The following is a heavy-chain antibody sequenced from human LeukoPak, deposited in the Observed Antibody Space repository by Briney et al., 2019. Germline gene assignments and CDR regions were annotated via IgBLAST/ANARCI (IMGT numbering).Heavy chain of an antibody. D-gene: IGHD3-10*01. CDR3: AKEGILYGSGDTGIDY. V-gene: IGHV3-23*01. Sequence: GGSLRLSCAASGFTFSSYGMSWVRQAPGKGLEWVSAISGSGGSTYYADSVKGRFTISRDNSKNTLYLQMNSLRAEDTAVYYCAKEGILYGSGDTGIDYWGQGTLVTVSS. CDR2: ISGSGGST. J-gene: IGHJ4*02. CDR1: GFTFSSYG.